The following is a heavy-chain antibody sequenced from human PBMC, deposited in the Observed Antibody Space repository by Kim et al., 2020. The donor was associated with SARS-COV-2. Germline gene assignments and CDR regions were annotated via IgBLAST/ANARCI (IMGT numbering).Heavy chain of an antibody. Sequence: ASVKVSCKASGYTFTSYAMHWVRQAPGQRLEWMGWINAGNGNTKYSQKFQGRVTITRDTSASTAYMELSSLRSEDTAVYYCARDFCGSGYALYYYYGMDVWGQGTTVTVSS. J-gene: IGHJ6*02. CDR2: INAGNGNT. CDR3: ARDFCGSGYALYYYYGMDV. V-gene: IGHV1-3*01. D-gene: IGHD5-12*01. CDR1: GYTFTSYA.